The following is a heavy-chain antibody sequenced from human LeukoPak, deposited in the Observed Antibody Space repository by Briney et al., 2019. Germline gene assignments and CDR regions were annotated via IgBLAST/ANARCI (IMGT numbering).Heavy chain of an antibody. J-gene: IGHJ4*02. CDR1: GGSISSGSYY. Sequence: SETLSLTCTVSGGSISSGSYYWSWIRQSPGKGLEWIGYSYYSGSTVYSPSLKSRVTISVDTSKNQFSLKLRSVTAADTAVYYCARASFIDSIFGVVISYFDYWGQGSLVTVSS. V-gene: IGHV4-61*01. D-gene: IGHD3-3*01. CDR3: ARASFIDSIFGVVISYFDY. CDR2: SYYSGST.